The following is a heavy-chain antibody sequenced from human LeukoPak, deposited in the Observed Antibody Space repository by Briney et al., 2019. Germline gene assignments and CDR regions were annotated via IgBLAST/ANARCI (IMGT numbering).Heavy chain of an antibody. J-gene: IGHJ5*02. V-gene: IGHV4-4*07. CDR2: LSTSGSP. D-gene: IGHD2-21*01. CDR3: ARGDIVMGGGRNWFDR. CDR1: GGPTSNHL. Sequence: SDTLSLTCTVSGGPTSNHLCSWIRHPPGKGLEWIGRLSTSGSPYYNPSLKSRVTMSADTSKNQFSLKLTSMTAADTAVYYCARGDIVMGGGRNWFDRWGQGALVTVSS.